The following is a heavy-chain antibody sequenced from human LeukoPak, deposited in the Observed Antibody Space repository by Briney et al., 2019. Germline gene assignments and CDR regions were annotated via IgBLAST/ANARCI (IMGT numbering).Heavy chain of an antibody. Sequence: GASVKVSCKASGYTFTSYGFTWVRQAPGQGLEGMGWISAYNGNTNYAQKLQGRVTMTTDTSTSTAYMELRSLRSDDTAVYYCARSDSSGRYGGYYYYYMDVWGKGTTVTVSS. CDR1: GYTFTSYG. CDR2: ISAYNGNT. V-gene: IGHV1-18*01. CDR3: ARSDSSGRYGGYYYYYMDV. J-gene: IGHJ6*03. D-gene: IGHD6-19*01.